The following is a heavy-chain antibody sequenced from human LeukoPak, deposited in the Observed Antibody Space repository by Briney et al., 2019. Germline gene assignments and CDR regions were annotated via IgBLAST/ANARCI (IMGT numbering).Heavy chain of an antibody. J-gene: IGHJ4*02. CDR2: INPSGTNT. CDR3: AREESGGYFDF. V-gene: IGHV1-46*01. Sequence: GASVKVSCKASGYTFTSYYMHWVRQAPGQGLEWMGLINPSGTNTNYARKFRGRVTMTRDTSTSTVYVDLSSLRSEDTAMYFCAREESGGYFDFWGQGTLVTVSS. CDR1: GYTFTSYY. D-gene: IGHD2-8*02.